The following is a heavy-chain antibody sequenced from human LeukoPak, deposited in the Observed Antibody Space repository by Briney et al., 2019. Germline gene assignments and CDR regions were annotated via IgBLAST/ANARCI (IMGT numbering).Heavy chain of an antibody. V-gene: IGHV4-38-2*01. CDR3: ARGWGFGDYYYMDV. J-gene: IGHJ6*03. CDR2: IHHSGST. Sequence: PSETLSLTCGVSGSSINNGYYWGWVRQPPGKGLEWIGSIHHSGSTYYNPSLKSRVTISVDTSKNQFSLKLSSVTAADTAVYYCARGWGFGDYYYMDVWGKGTTVTVSS. D-gene: IGHD3-10*01. CDR1: GSSINNGYY.